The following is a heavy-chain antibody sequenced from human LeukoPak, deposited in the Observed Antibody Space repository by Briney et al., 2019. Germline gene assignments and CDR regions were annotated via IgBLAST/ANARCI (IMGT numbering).Heavy chain of an antibody. CDR3: ARHYDFWSGSNLDY. CDR1: GGSFSGYY. CDR2: INHSGST. V-gene: IGHV4-34*01. D-gene: IGHD3-3*01. Sequence: PSETLSLTCAVYGGSFSGYYWSWIRQPPGKGLEWIGEINHSGSTNYNPSLKSRVTISVDTSKNQFSLKLSSVTAADTAVYYCARHYDFWSGSNLDYWGLGTLVTVSS. J-gene: IGHJ4*02.